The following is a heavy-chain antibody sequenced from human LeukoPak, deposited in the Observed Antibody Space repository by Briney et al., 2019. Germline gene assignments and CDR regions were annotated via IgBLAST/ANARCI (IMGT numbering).Heavy chain of an antibody. CDR1: GYTFTTYD. V-gene: IGHV1-18*01. Sequence: ASVKVSCKASGYTFTTYDISWVRQATGQGLEWMGWISAYNGHTNYAQKFQGRVTMTTDTSTSTAYMELRSLRSDDTAVYYCARGVDLRGDYWGQGTLVTVSS. D-gene: IGHD4-17*01. CDR2: ISAYNGHT. J-gene: IGHJ4*02. CDR3: ARGVDLRGDY.